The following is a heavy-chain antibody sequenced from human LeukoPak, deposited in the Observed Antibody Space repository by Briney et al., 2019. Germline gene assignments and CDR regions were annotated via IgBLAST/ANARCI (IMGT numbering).Heavy chain of an antibody. Sequence: SETLSLTCTVSGGSIRSYYWSWIRQAPGKGLEWIGFISYSGYTSYSPSLKSRVATSVDTSKSQFSLRLSSLTAADTAIYYCARGRNDNGGMFFDSWAQGTLVTVSS. CDR3: ARGRNDNGGMFFDS. D-gene: IGHD4-23*01. CDR2: ISYSGYT. J-gene: IGHJ4*02. CDR1: GGSIRSYY. V-gene: IGHV4-59*01.